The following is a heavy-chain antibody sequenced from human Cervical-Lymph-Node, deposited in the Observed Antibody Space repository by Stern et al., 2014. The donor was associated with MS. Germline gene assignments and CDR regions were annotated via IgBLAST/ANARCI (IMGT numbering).Heavy chain of an antibody. CDR1: GYTFTRYD. D-gene: IGHD4-17*01. J-gene: IGHJ5*02. CDR3: AIGDAPLYGAYSIWFDP. CDR2: MNPNSGNN. Sequence: VQLVQSGAEVKKPGASVKVSCKASGYTFTRYDINWVRQATGQGLEWMGGMNPNSGNNGYAPNYQGLVTMTRNTSITTAYMKLSSLSSEAPAVYYSAIGDAPLYGAYSIWFDPWGQGTLVTVSS. V-gene: IGHV1-8*01.